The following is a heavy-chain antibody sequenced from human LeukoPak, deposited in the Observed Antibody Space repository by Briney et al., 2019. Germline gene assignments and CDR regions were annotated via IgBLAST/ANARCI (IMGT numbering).Heavy chain of an antibody. J-gene: IGHJ4*02. CDR2: IYYSGST. CDR1: GVSISSYY. V-gene: IGHV4-59*06. CDR3: ARDAPRNYFDY. D-gene: IGHD5-24*01. Sequence: PSETLSLTCTVSGVSISSYYWSWIRQHPGKGLEWIGYIYYSGSTYYNPSLKSRVTISVDTSKNQFSLKLSSVTAADTAVYYCARDAPRNYFDYWGQGTLVTVSS.